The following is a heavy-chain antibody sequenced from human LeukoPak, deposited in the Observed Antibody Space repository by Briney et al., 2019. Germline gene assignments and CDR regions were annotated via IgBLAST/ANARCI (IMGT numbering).Heavy chain of an antibody. CDR3: AHNLDYDILTGYSAEYFQH. Sequence: ESGPTLVKPTQTLTLTCTFSGFSLSTSGVGVGWIRQPPGKALEWLALIYWDDDKRYSPSLKSRLTITKDTSKNQVVLTMTNMDPVDTATHYCAHNLDYDILTGYSAEYFQHWGQGTLVTVSS. CDR2: IYWDDDK. CDR1: GFSLSTSGVG. V-gene: IGHV2-5*02. J-gene: IGHJ1*01. D-gene: IGHD3-9*01.